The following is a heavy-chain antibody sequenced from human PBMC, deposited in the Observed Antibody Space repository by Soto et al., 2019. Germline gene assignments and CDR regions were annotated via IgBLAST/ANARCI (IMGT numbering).Heavy chain of an antibody. D-gene: IGHD3-10*01. CDR1: GFTFSSYS. Sequence: PGGSLRLSCAASGFTFSSYSMYWVRQAPGKGLEWISEISSRSTTMYYADSVKCRFTISRDNAKNSLYLQMNSLRDEDTAVYYCAKDKGSFYYYAMDVWGQGTTVTVSS. J-gene: IGHJ6*02. CDR3: AKDKGSFYYYAMDV. V-gene: IGHV3-48*02. CDR2: ISSRSTTM.